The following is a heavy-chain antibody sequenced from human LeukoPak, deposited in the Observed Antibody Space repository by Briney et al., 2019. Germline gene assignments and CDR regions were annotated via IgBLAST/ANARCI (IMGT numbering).Heavy chain of an antibody. V-gene: IGHV3-23*01. CDR2: ISGSGGST. Sequence: PGGSLRLSCAASGFTFSSYAMSWVRQAPGKGLEWVSAISGSGGSTYYADSVKGRFTISRDNSKNTLYLQMNSLRAEDTAVYYCAKGIVNSSSWTYAFDIWGQGTMVTVSS. D-gene: IGHD6-13*01. CDR3: AKGIVNSSSWTYAFDI. J-gene: IGHJ3*02. CDR1: GFTFSSYA.